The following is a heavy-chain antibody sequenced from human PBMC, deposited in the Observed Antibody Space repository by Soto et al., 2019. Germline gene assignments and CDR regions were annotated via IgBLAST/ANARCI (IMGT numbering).Heavy chain of an antibody. CDR3: AKAKYYYGSGDLYGMDV. CDR2: ISYDGR. D-gene: IGHD3-10*01. Sequence: GSLRLSCAASGFTFSDYGMHWVRQAPGKGLEWVTVISYDGRDSVKGRFTISRDNSKNTLYLQMNSLRPEDTAVYYCAKAKYYYGSGDLYGMDVWGQGTTVPVSS. CDR1: GFTFSDYG. V-gene: IGHV3-30*18. J-gene: IGHJ6*02.